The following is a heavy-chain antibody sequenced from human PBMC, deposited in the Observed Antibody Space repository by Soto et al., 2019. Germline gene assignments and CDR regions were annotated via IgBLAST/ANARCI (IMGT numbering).Heavy chain of an antibody. D-gene: IGHD1-26*01. J-gene: IGHJ4*02. Sequence: QVHLVESGGGVVHTGRSLRLSCAASGFTFNTYAMHWVRQAPGKGLEWVAVISYDGFNKYYTDSVKGRLTISRDNSKNTLYLQMNSLKPEDSAVYYCAGVEDEGGSYYDWGQGTLVTVSS. CDR3: AGVEDEGGSYYD. V-gene: IGHV3-30*10. CDR1: GFTFNTYA. CDR2: ISYDGFNK.